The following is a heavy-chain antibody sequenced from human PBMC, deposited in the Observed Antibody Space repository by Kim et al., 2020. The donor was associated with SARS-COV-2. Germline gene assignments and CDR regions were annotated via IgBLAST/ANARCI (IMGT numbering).Heavy chain of an antibody. V-gene: IGHV4-31*02. Sequence: PSLKSRVTISVDTSKNQFSLKLSSVTAADTAGYYCARTRITMIVVVTHCDYWGQGTLVTVSS. J-gene: IGHJ4*02. D-gene: IGHD3-22*01. CDR3: ARTRITMIVVVTHCDY.